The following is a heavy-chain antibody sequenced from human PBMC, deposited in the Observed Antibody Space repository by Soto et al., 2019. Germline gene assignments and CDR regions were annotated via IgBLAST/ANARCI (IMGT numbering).Heavy chain of an antibody. CDR3: ARLLLWFGELSPEDYGMDV. V-gene: IGHV1-3*01. J-gene: IGHJ6*02. D-gene: IGHD3-10*01. CDR2: INAGNGNT. Sequence: VQLVQSGAEVKKPGASGKVSCKASGYTFTSYAMHWVRQAPGQRLEWMGWINAGNGNTKYSQKFQGRVTITRDTSASTAYMELSSLRSEDTAVYYCARLLLWFGELSPEDYGMDVWGQGTTVTVSS. CDR1: GYTFTSYA.